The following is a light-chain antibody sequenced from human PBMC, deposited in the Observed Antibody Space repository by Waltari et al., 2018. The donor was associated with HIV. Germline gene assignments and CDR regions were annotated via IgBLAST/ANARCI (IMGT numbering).Light chain of an antibody. J-gene: IGLJ1*01. V-gene: IGLV2-14*03. CDR2: GVR. CDR1: SSDVGDYNS. Sequence: QSALTQPASVSGSPGQSITISCTGASSDVGDYNSVSWYQQHPDKAPTLIICGVRDPPSGISYLFSCSKSGNTASLTISGLQAGDDADYYCSSYSRSNTLVFGTGTKVTVL. CDR3: SSYSRSNTLV.